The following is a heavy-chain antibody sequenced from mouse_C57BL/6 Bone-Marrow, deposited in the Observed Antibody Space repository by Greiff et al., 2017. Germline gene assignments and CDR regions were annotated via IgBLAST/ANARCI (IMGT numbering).Heavy chain of an antibody. CDR1: GFTFSAYG. Sequence: EVQLVESGGGLVKPGGSPKLSCAASGFTFSAYGMHWVRQAPEKGLEWVAYIRSGSSTIYYADTVTGRFTISRDNAKNTLLLQMTSLRAEDTAMYYCASSSYARDYWGQGTSVTGSS. CDR2: IRSGSSTI. V-gene: IGHV5-17*01. CDR3: ASSSYARDY. J-gene: IGHJ4*01. D-gene: IGHD1-1*01.